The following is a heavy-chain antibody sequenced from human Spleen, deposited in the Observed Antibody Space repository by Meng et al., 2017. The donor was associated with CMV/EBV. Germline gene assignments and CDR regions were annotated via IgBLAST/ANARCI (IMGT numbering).Heavy chain of an antibody. CDR3: ARDRGVTPGLPGAFHT. CDR1: GFNFSSYN. D-gene: IGHD3-10*01. V-gene: IGHV3-21*01. CDR2: ITSGSGSYI. J-gene: IGHJ3*02. Sequence: GESLKISCAASGFNFSSYNMNWVRQAPGKGLEWVSSITSGSGSYIYYADTVKGRFTISRDNAKNSLHLQMNSLRAEDTALYYCARDRGVTPGLPGAFHTWGQGTMVTVSS.